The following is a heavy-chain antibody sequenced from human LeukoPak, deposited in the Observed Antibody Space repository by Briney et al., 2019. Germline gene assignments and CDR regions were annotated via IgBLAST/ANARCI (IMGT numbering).Heavy chain of an antibody. CDR3: ARQRRGVAAYYFDY. CDR2: IHPSDSDT. CDR1: GYSFRSYW. Sequence: GESLKISCKTSGYSFRSYWIGWVRQMPGKGLEWMGIIHPSDSDTRYSPSFQGQVTISADKSISTAYLQWSSLEASDTAMYYCARQRRGVAAYYFDYWGQGTLVTVSS. D-gene: IGHD3-10*01. J-gene: IGHJ4*02. V-gene: IGHV5-51*01.